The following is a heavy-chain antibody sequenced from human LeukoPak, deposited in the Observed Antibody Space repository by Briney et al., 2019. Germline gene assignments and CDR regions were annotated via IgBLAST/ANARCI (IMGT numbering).Heavy chain of an antibody. CDR2: INHSGST. CDR3: ARDRGGSYADGGAFDI. J-gene: IGHJ3*02. Sequence: SETLSFTCAVYGGSFSGYYWNWIRQPPGKGLEWIGEINHSGSTNYNPSLKSRVTISVDKSKNQFSLKLSSVTAADTAVYYCARDRGGSYADGGAFDIWGQGTMVTVSS. V-gene: IGHV4-34*01. D-gene: IGHD1-26*01. CDR1: GGSFSGYY.